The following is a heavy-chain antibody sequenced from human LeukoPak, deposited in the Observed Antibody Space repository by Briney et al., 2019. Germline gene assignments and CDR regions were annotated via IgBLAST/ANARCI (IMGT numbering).Heavy chain of an antibody. J-gene: IGHJ3*01. D-gene: IGHD3-22*01. V-gene: IGHV3-11*04. CDR1: GFTFSDYY. CDR2: ISSSGSTI. Sequence: GGSLRLSCAASGFTFSDYYMSWIRQAPGKGLEWVSYISSSGSTIYYADSVKGRFTISRDISKNMLYLQMNSLRAEDTAVYYCATDPYYFDGSGYARGRLDAFDVWGQGTMVTVSS. CDR3: ATDPYYFDGSGYARGRLDAFDV.